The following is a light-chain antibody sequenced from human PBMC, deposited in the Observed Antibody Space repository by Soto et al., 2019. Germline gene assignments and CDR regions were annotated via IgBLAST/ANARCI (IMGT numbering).Light chain of an antibody. Sequence: EIVMTQSPATLSVSPGETATLSCRASQSVTYNLACYQQKPGQGPRLLIYGAFTRATGIPARFSGSGSGTEFTLTISSLQSEDFAVYYWQQYKNWPPLSFGGGTKVEIK. CDR2: GAF. J-gene: IGKJ4*01. CDR1: QSVTYN. V-gene: IGKV3-15*01. CDR3: QQYKNWPPLS.